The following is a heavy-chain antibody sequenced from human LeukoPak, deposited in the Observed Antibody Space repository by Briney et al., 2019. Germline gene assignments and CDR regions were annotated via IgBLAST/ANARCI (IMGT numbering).Heavy chain of an antibody. V-gene: IGHV3-23*01. CDR3: AKDQSRWLQTAGDAFDI. CDR1: GFTFGSYA. J-gene: IGHJ3*02. CDR2: ISGSGGST. D-gene: IGHD5-12*01. Sequence: GGSLRLSCAASGFTFGSYAMSWVRQAPGKGLEWVSAISGSGGSTYYADSVKGRFTISRDNSKNTLYLQMNSLRAEDTAVYYCAKDQSRWLQTAGDAFDIWGQGTMVTVSS.